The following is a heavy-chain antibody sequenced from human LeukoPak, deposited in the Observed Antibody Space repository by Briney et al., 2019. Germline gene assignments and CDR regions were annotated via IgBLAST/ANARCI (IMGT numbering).Heavy chain of an antibody. CDR2: ISVSGDNT. Sequence: GGSLRLSCASSGFSFSTHAMGWVRQAPGKGLEWVSVISVSGDNTYQADSVKGRFIISRDNSNNTLSVQMNSLRAEDTAVYYCEKGAKYSGSSVDYFYMDVWAKGTTVTVSS. D-gene: IGHD1-26*01. J-gene: IGHJ6*03. CDR1: GFSFSTHA. V-gene: IGHV3-23*01. CDR3: EKGAKYSGSSVDYFYMDV.